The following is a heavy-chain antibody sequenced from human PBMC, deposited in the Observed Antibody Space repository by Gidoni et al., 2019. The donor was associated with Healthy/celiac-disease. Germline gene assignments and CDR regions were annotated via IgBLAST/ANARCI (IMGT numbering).Heavy chain of an antibody. Sequence: QVQLVESGGGVVQPGRSLRLSCSASGFTFSSYGMHWARQAPGKGLEWVAVIWDDGSNKYYADSVKGRFTISRDNSKNTLYLQMNSRRAEDTAVYYCARDSGIMDPNAADYWGQGTLVTVSS. D-gene: IGHD1-1*01. V-gene: IGHV3-33*01. J-gene: IGHJ4*02. CDR3: ARDSGIMDPNAADY. CDR1: GFTFSSYG. CDR2: IWDDGSNK.